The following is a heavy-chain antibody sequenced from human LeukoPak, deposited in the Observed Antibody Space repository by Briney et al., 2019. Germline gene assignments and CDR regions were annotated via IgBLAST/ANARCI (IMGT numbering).Heavy chain of an antibody. J-gene: IGHJ4*02. D-gene: IGHD3-16*01. Sequence: ASVKVSRKASGYTFTSYVLSWLRPAPAQGLAGVGWISAYNDNTNYAQKLQCRFTMTTDTSTSTGYMELRSLRSDDTAVYYCTRGWGTLEAPFDYWGQGTLVTVSS. CDR2: ISAYNDNT. CDR3: TRGWGTLEAPFDY. V-gene: IGHV1-18*01. CDR1: GYTFTSYV.